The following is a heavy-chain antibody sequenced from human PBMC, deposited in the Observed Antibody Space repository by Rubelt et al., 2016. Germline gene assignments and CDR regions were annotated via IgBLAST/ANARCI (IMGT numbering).Heavy chain of an antibody. Sequence: QVRLQESGPGLVKPSETLSLTCTVSGYSISSGFYWGWIRQPPRKGLEWTGRIYHSGSTFYNPSLKSRVTISVDTAKYQVSLKMSFVTAADTAVYYCVREEQLDAFHFWGQGTTVTVSS. J-gene: IGHJ3*01. V-gene: IGHV4-38-2*02. D-gene: IGHD6-13*01. CDR2: IYHSGST. CDR3: VREEQLDAFHF. CDR1: GYSISSGFY.